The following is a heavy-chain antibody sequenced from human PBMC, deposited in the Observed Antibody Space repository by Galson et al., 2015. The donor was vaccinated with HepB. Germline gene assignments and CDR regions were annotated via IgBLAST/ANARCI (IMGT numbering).Heavy chain of an antibody. CDR2: IHISGST. J-gene: IGHJ3*02. D-gene: IGHD3-10*01. CDR1: GGSFSSYY. CDR3: ARAGTWSQDAFNI. Sequence: ETLSLTCTVSGGSFSSYYWSWIRQPAGKGLEWIGHIHISGSTNYNPSLKSRVTMSVDTSKNQFSLKLSSVTAADTAVYYCARAGTWSQDAFNIWGQGTMVTVSS. V-gene: IGHV4-4*07.